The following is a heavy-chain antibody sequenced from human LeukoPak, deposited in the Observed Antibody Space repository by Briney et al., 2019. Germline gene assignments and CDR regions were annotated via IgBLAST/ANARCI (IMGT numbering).Heavy chain of an antibody. CDR1: GFTFDDYA. V-gene: IGHV3-9*01. CDR2: ISWNSGSI. Sequence: GRSLRLSCAASGFTFDDYAMHWVRQAPGKGLEWVSGISWNSGSIGYADSVKGRFTISRDNAKNSLYLQMNSLRAEDTALYYCAKVADGYQQRGAFDIWGQGTMVTVSS. D-gene: IGHD5-24*01. CDR3: AKVADGYQQRGAFDI. J-gene: IGHJ3*02.